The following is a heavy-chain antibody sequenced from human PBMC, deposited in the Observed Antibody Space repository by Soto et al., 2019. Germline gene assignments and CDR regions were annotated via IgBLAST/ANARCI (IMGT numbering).Heavy chain of an antibody. CDR1: GFSFDIYW. CDR3: ARENIGLGVR. J-gene: IGHJ4*02. CDR2: IKQDGSRK. V-gene: IGHV3-7*01. Sequence: EVQLVESGGALVQPGGSLRLSCAASGFSFDIYWMNWVRQAPGKGLEWVANIKQDGSRKNYVDSVRGRFTISRDNAKNSLFLQMTSLRSEDSAVYYCARENIGLGVRWGQGTQVTVSS. D-gene: IGHD2-8*01.